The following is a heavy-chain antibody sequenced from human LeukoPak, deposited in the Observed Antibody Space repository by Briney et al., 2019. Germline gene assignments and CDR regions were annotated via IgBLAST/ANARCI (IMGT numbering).Heavy chain of an antibody. CDR2: IYYSGST. J-gene: IGHJ5*02. CDR1: GGSISSYY. Sequence: SETLSLTCTVSGGSISSYYWSWIRQPPGKGLEWIGYIYYSGSTNYNPSLKSRVTISVDTSKNQFSLKLSSVIAADTAVYYCARDRPRYGGNPSWFDPWGQGTLVTVSS. V-gene: IGHV4-59*01. D-gene: IGHD4-23*01. CDR3: ARDRPRYGGNPSWFDP.